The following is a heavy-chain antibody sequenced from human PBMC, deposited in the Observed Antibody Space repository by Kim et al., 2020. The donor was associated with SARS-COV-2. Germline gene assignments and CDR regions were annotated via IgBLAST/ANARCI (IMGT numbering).Heavy chain of an antibody. J-gene: IGHJ4*02. V-gene: IGHV3-23*01. CDR1: RFTFTIVA. Sequence: GGSLRLSCSHSRFTFTIVAMSWVRQAPGKGLEWVSGVADSDGSTYYPASVKGRFTVSRDKSKNMLYLEMNSLRAEDTAIYFCVVQRIVGAPFDYWGRGTLVTVSS. D-gene: IGHD1-26*01. CDR3: VVQRIVGAPFDY. CDR2: VADSDGST.